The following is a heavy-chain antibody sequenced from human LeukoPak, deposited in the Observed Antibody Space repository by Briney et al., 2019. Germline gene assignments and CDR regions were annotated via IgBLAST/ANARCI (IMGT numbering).Heavy chain of an antibody. CDR3: ARSGSGWFGDLLNY. CDR2: IYYSGST. CDR1: GGSISSYY. V-gene: IGHV4-59*01. D-gene: IGHD3-10*01. J-gene: IGHJ4*02. Sequence: SETLSLTCTVSGGSISSYYWSWIRQPPGKGLEWIGCIYYSGSTNYNPSLKSRVTISVDTSKNQFSLKLSSVTAADTAVYYCARSGSGWFGDLLNYWGQGTLVTVSS.